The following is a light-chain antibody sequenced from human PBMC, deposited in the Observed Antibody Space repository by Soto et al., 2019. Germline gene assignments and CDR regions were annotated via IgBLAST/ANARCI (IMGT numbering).Light chain of an antibody. Sequence: QSVLSQPASVSGSPGQSITISCTATSSDVGGFNYVSWVQQHPGKAPKLMIYEVSNRPSGVSNRFSGSKSGNTASLTISGLQAEDEADYYCSSYTSISTYVSGTGTKVTVL. CDR3: SSYTSISTYV. J-gene: IGLJ1*01. CDR2: EVS. CDR1: SSDVGGFNY. V-gene: IGLV2-14*01.